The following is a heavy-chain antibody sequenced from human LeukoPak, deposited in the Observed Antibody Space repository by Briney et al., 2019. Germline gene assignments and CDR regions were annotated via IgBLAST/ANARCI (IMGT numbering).Heavy chain of an antibody. J-gene: IGHJ1*01. CDR3: ARPGSSSWYVGKYFQH. V-gene: IGHV4-34*01. D-gene: IGHD6-13*01. CDR1: GGSFSGYY. CDR2: INHSGST. Sequence: SETLSLTCAVYGGSFSGYYWSWIRQPPGKGLEWIGEINHSGSTNYNPSLKSRVTISVDTSKNQFSLKLSSVTAADTAVYYCARPGSSSWYVGKYFQHWGQGTLVTVSS.